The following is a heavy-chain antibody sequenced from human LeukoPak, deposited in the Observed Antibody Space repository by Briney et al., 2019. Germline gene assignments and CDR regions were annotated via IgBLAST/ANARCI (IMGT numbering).Heavy chain of an antibody. J-gene: IGHJ4*02. CDR2: IYHSGNT. Sequence: SETLSLTCTVSSYSISSGYYWGWIRQPPGKGLEWIGNIYHSGNTYYRPSLKSRVTISVDTSKNQFSLKLSSVTAADTAVYYCARVTSRLGVCDYWGQGTLVTVSS. V-gene: IGHV4-38-2*02. CDR3: ARVTSRLGVCDY. D-gene: IGHD2-8*01. CDR1: SYSISSGYY.